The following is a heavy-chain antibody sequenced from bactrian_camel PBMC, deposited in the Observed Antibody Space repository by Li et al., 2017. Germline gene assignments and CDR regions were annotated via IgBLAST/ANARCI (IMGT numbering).Heavy chain of an antibody. CDR1: GYTLVTNC. V-gene: IGHV3S1*01. J-gene: IGHJ6*01. D-gene: IGHD3*01. CDR3: AADPENLMGAPFRVGALNSYEYNA. CDR2: IYAGDDST. Sequence: QVQLVESGGGSVQAGGSLRLSCAASGYTLVTNCMGWFRQPPGKEREGVAAIYAGDDSTYYTDSVKGRFTISQDKAKKMLYLQMNSLKPEDTAMYYCAADPENLMGAPFRVGALNSYEYNAWGQGTQVTVS.